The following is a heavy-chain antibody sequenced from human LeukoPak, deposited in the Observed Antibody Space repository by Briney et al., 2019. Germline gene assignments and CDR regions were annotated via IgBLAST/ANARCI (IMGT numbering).Heavy chain of an antibody. J-gene: IGHJ4*02. CDR3: ARDPSQMGIAVAPYFDY. V-gene: IGHV3-30*03. Sequence: PGGSLRLSCAASGFTFSSYGMHWVRQAPGKGLEWVAVISYDGSNKYYADSVKGRFTISRDNSKNTLYLQMNSLRAEDTAVYYCARDPSQMGIAVAPYFDYWGQGTLVTVSS. CDR2: ISYDGSNK. CDR1: GFTFSSYG. D-gene: IGHD6-19*01.